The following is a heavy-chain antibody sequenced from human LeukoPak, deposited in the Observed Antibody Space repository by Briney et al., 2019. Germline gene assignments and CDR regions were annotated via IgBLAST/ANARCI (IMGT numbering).Heavy chain of an antibody. CDR1: GYTFSSYS. CDR2: INTHNGDV. D-gene: IGHD6-13*01. Sequence: ASVKVSCKASGYTFSSYSINWVRQAPGQGLAWLGWINTHNGDVKYTQKFQGRVTLTTDSSTGTAYMELRSPRSDDTGLYFCARGRAAADDFDLWGQGTLVTVSS. CDR3: ARGRAAADDFDL. V-gene: IGHV1-18*01. J-gene: IGHJ4*02.